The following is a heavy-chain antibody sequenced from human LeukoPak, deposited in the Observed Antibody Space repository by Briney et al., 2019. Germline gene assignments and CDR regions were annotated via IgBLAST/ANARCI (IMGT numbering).Heavy chain of an antibody. Sequence: PSETLSLTCTVPGGSISSSSYYWGWIRQPPGKGLEWIGSIYYSGSTYYNPSLKSRVTISVDTSKNQFSLKLSSVTAADTAVYYCAGIKATMVRGVMEWFDPWGQGTLVTVSS. CDR2: IYYSGST. CDR1: GGSISSSSYY. V-gene: IGHV4-39*01. D-gene: IGHD3-10*01. J-gene: IGHJ5*02. CDR3: AGIKATMVRGVMEWFDP.